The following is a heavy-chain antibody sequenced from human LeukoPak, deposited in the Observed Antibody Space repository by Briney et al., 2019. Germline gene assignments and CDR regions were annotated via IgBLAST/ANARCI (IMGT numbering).Heavy chain of an antibody. V-gene: IGHV1-8*03. Sequence: ASVKVSCKASGYTFTSYDINWVRQATGQGLEWMGWMNPNSGNTGYAQKFQGRVTITRNTSISTAYMELSSLRSEDTAVYYCVRVHCWGSYFWFDPWGQGTLVTVSS. CDR3: VRVHCWGSYFWFDP. D-gene: IGHD1-26*01. CDR2: MNPNSGNT. CDR1: GYTFTSYD. J-gene: IGHJ5*02.